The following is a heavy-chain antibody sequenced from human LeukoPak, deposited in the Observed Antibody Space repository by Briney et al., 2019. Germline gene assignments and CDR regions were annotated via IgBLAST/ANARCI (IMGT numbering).Heavy chain of an antibody. J-gene: IGHJ5*02. D-gene: IGHD3-16*02. CDR2: IIPIFGTA. Sequence: PWASVKVSCKASGGTFSSYAISWVRQAPGQGLEWMGGIIPIFGTANYAQKFQGRVTITADESTSTAYMELSSLRSEDTAVYYCARPPRIDNWFDPWGQGTLVTVSS. CDR3: ARPPRIDNWFDP. CDR1: GGTFSSYA. V-gene: IGHV1-69*13.